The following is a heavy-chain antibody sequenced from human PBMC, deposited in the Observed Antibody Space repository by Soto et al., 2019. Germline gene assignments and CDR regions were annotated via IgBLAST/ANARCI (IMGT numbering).Heavy chain of an antibody. Sequence: GGSLRLSCAASGFTVSSNYMSWVRQAPGKGLEWVSVIYSGGSTYYADSVKGRFTISRHNSKNTLYLQMNSLRAEDMAVYYCARDVHQLLSEHYYYYMDVWGKGTTVTVSS. CDR3: ARDVHQLLSEHYYYYMDV. CDR2: IYSGGST. D-gene: IGHD2-2*01. CDR1: GFTVSSNY. V-gene: IGHV3-53*04. J-gene: IGHJ6*03.